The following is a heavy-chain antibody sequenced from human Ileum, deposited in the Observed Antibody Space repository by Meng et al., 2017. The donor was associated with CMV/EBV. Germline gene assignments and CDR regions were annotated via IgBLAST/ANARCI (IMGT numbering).Heavy chain of an antibody. J-gene: IGHJ5*02. CDR3: ARGRWCENSVCTEDHNYYGP. CDR1: GCSTNTFY. Sequence: SETLSLTCTVSGCSTNTFYWSWIRQPPGKGLEFIGNVYYTGNTNYNPSLKSRVTMSVDTSKGQVSLKLTSMSAADTAVYYCARGRWCENSVCTEDHNYYGPWGQGTLVTVSS. V-gene: IGHV4-59*01. CDR2: VYYTGNT. D-gene: IGHD2-8*01.